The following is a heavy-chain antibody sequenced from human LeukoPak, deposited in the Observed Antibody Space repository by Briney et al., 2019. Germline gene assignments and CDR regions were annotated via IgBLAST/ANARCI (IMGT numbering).Heavy chain of an antibody. Sequence: SETLSLTCAVYGGSFSDYYWTWIRQPPGKGLEWIGEINQSGSTNYNPSLKSRVTISVDTSKNQFSLKLSSVTAADTAVYYCARGYGDYPIDYWGQGTLVTVSS. D-gene: IGHD4-17*01. CDR2: INQSGST. V-gene: IGHV4-34*01. CDR3: ARGYGDYPIDY. J-gene: IGHJ4*02. CDR1: GGSFSDYY.